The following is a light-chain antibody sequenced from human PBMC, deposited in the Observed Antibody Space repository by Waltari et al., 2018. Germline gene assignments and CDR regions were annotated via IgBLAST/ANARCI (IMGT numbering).Light chain of an antibody. V-gene: IGLV1-40*01. Sequence: QSVLTQPPPVPGAPGQRVTLPCPGSSPNLGAVYNVPSYQQLPGAAPKLLIYDNNFRPSGVPDRFSGSKAGTSASLAITGLQAEDEADYYCQSYDNGLGGWSVIFGGGTTLTVL. CDR2: DNN. CDR1: SPNLGAVYN. CDR3: QSYDNGLGGWSVI. J-gene: IGLJ2*01.